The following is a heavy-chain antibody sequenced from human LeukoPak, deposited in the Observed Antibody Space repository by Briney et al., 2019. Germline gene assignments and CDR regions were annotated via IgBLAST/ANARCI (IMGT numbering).Heavy chain of an antibody. CDR2: IIPILGIA. CDR3: AREGDSGSYFMVNYFDY. V-gene: IGHV1-69*04. CDR1: GGTFSSYA. D-gene: IGHD1-26*01. Sequence: ASVKVSCKASGGTFSSYAISWVRQAPGQGLEWMGRIIPILGIANYAQKFQGRVTITADKSTSTAYMELSSLRSEDTAVYYCAREGDSGSYFMVNYFDYWGQGTLVTVSS. J-gene: IGHJ4*02.